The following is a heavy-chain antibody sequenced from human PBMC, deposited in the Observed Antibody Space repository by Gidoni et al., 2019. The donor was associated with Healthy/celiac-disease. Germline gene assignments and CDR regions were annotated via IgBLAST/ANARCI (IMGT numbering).Heavy chain of an antibody. CDR1: GGSFSGYY. Sequence: QLQLQQWGAGLLKPSETLSLTCAVSGGSFSGYYWSWIRQPPGKGLEWIGEINHSGSTNYNPSLKSRVTISVDTSKNQFSLKLSSVTAADTAVYYCARPTSYYYYGMDVWGQGTTVTVSS. J-gene: IGHJ6*02. CDR2: INHSGST. CDR3: ARPTSYYYYGMDV. V-gene: IGHV4-34*01.